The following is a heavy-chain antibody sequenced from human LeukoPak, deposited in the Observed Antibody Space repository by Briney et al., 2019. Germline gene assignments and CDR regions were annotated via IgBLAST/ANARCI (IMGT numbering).Heavy chain of an antibody. V-gene: IGHV4-34*01. D-gene: IGHD3-9*01. Sequence: PSETLSLTCAVYGGPFSGYYWSWIRQPPGKGLEWIGEINHSGSTNYNPSLKSRVTISVDTSKNQFSPKLSSVTAADTAVYYCARVMVTRYFDWLLGSWGQGTLVTVSS. CDR2: INHSGST. CDR3: ARVMVTRYFDWLLGS. CDR1: GGPFSGYY. J-gene: IGHJ5*02.